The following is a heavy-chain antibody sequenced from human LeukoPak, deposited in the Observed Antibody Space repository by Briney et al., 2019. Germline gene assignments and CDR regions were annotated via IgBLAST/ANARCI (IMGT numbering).Heavy chain of an antibody. Sequence: PGRSLRLSCAASGFTFSSYAMHWVRQAPGKGLEWVAVISYDGSNKYYADSVKGRFTISRDNSKNTLYLQINSLRAEDTAVYYCARDPRTKYYFDYWGQGTLVTVSS. J-gene: IGHJ4*02. D-gene: IGHD1-1*01. CDR2: ISYDGSNK. CDR1: GFTFSSYA. CDR3: ARDPRTKYYFDY. V-gene: IGHV3-30-3*01.